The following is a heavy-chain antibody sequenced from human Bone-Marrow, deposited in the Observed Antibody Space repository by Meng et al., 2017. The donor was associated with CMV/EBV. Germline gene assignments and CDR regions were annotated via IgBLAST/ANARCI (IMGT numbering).Heavy chain of an antibody. CDR2: IRYDGSEK. D-gene: IGHD6-19*01. J-gene: IGHJ5*01. CDR1: GFIFSSFD. CDR3: VKARVVGWVTSGWYFDWFDS. Sequence: GESLKISCATSGFIFSSFDMHWVRQAPGRGLEWVAFIRYDGSEKYYTDALKGRVTISRDNSKNTLYMEMNILRNEDTAVYYCVKARVVGWVTSGWYFDWFDSWGQGTPVTVSS. V-gene: IGHV3-30*02.